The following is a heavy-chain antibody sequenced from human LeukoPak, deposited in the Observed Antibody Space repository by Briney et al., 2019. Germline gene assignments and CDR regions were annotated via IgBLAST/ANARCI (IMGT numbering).Heavy chain of an antibody. CDR2: MNPNSGNT. D-gene: IGHD6-19*01. V-gene: IGHV1-8*01. CDR3: AREYSSGWYWYYGMDV. CDR1: GYTFTSYD. Sequence: GASVKVSCKASGYTFTSYDINWVRQATGQGLEWMGWMNPNSGNTGYAQKFQGRVTMTRNTSISTAYMELSSLRSEDTAVYYCAREYSSGWYWYYGMDVWGQGTTVTVSS. J-gene: IGHJ6*02.